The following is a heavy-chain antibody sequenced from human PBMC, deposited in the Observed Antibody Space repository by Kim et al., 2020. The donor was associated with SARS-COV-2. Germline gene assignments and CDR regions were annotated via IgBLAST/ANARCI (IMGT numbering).Heavy chain of an antibody. CDR1: GGSISSGGYY. V-gene: IGHV4-31*03. CDR3: ASGRHLGYCSGGSCEEVWFDP. CDR2: IYYSGST. J-gene: IGHJ5*02. D-gene: IGHD2-15*01. Sequence: SETLSLTCTVSGGSISSGGYYWSWIRQHPGKGLEWIGYIYYSGSTYYNPSLKSRVTISVDTSKNQFSLKLSSVTAADTAVYYCASGRHLGYCSGGSCEEVWFDPWGQGTLVTVSS.